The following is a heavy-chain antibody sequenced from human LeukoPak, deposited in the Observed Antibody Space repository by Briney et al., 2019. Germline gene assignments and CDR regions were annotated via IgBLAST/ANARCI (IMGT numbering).Heavy chain of an antibody. D-gene: IGHD6-13*01. CDR3: ARDLPYSSSWESIDY. CDR2: VSSYNGNT. J-gene: IGHJ4*02. CDR1: GCTFTSYG. Sequence: ASVKVSCKASGCTFTSYGITWLRQAPGQGLEWMGWVSSYNGNTNHAQKLQGRVTMTTDTSTSTAYMELRSLRSDDTAVYYCARDLPYSSSWESIDYWGQGTLVTVSS. V-gene: IGHV1-18*01.